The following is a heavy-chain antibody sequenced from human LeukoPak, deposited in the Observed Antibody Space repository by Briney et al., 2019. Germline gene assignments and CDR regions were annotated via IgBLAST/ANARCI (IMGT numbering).Heavy chain of an antibody. CDR3: ASPYDNSGNSAFDI. CDR1: GFTFSSYS. Sequence: GGSLRLSCAASGFTFSSYSMNWVRQSPGKGLEWVSSISSSSSYIYYADSVKGRFTISRDNAKNSLYLQMNSLRAEDTAVYYCASPYDNSGNSAFDIWGQGTMVTVSS. CDR2: ISSSSSYI. D-gene: IGHD3-22*01. V-gene: IGHV3-21*01. J-gene: IGHJ3*02.